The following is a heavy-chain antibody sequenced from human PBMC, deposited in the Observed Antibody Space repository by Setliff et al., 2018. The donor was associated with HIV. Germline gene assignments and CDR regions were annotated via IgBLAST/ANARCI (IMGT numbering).Heavy chain of an antibody. D-gene: IGHD3-10*01. V-gene: IGHV3-30*03. CDR1: GFTLSDYA. CDR2: TSYDGTNE. J-gene: IGHJ4*02. Sequence: GGSLRLSCAASGFTLSDYAMHWVRQAPGKGLEWVAVTSYDGTNEYYADSVKGRFTISRDNYKNTVFLQMNSLRVDDSALYYCTRPYYYASGSYDYWGQGTLVTVSS. CDR3: TRPYYYASGSYDY.